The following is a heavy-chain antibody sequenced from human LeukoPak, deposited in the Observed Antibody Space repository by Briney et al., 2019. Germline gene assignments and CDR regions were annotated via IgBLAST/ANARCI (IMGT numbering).Heavy chain of an antibody. CDR3: ARTHCSSTSCYWRSRGAYYMDV. J-gene: IGHJ6*03. CDR2: INPNSGGT. CDR1: GYTFTGYY. Sequence: ASVKVSCKASGYTFTGYYIRWVRQAPGQGLEWMGWINPNSGGTNYAQKFQGRVTMTRDTSISTAYMELSRLRSDDTAVYYCARTHCSSTSCYWRSRGAYYMDVWGKGTMVTVSS. V-gene: IGHV1-2*02. D-gene: IGHD2-2*01.